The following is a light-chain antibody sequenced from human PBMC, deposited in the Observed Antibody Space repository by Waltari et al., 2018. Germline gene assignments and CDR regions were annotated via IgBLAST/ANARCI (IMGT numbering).Light chain of an antibody. CDR1: QSVGTY. V-gene: IGKV3-11*01. Sequence: EIVLTQSPAILSFSPGERAPLSCRASQSVGTYLAWYQQRPGQSPRLLIYDASYRATGIPARFSGSGSETDFTLTISSLQPEDFAVYYCQHRRNWPLTFGGGTRVQI. CDR3: QHRRNWPLT. CDR2: DAS. J-gene: IGKJ4*01.